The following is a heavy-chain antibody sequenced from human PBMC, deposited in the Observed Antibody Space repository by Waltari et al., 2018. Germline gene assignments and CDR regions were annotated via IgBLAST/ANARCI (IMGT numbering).Heavy chain of an antibody. CDR1: GGTFSSYA. CDR2: IIPIFGTA. V-gene: IGHV1-69*08. D-gene: IGHD2-21*01. J-gene: IGHJ3*02. CDR3: ARVKSAPEAYCGGDCYSNAFDI. Sequence: QVQLVQSGAEVKKPGSSVKVSCKASGGTFSSYAISWVRKAPGQGLEWMGRIIPIFGTANYAQKFQGRVTITADKSTSTAYMELSSLRSEDTAVYYCARVKSAPEAYCGGDCYSNAFDIWGQGTMVTVSS.